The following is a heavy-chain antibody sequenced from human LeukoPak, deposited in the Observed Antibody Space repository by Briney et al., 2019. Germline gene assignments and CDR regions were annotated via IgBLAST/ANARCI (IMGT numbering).Heavy chain of an antibody. V-gene: IGHV3-30*02. J-gene: IGHJ4*02. Sequence: GGSLRLSCAASGFTFSNYGMHWVRQAPGRGLEWVTCIHYDGSIKHYTDSVKGRFTISRDNSKNTLYLQMNSLRAEDTAVYYCARVSGFYYDSSSYYISDYWGQGTLVTVSS. CDR1: GFTFSNYG. D-gene: IGHD3-22*01. CDR2: IHYDGSIK. CDR3: ARVSGFYYDSSSYYISDY.